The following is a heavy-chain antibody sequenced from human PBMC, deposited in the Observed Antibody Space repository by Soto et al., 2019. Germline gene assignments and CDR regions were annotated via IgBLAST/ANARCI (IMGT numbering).Heavy chain of an antibody. J-gene: IGHJ4*02. D-gene: IGHD3-22*01. Sequence: PSETLSLTCTVSGGSVSSGSYYWSWIRKPPGKGLEWIGYIYYSGSTNYNPSLKSRVTISVDTSKNQFSLKLSSVTAADTAVYYCARDLGKYYYDSSGSLGYFDYWGQGTLVTVSS. CDR2: IYYSGST. CDR1: GGSVSSGSYY. CDR3: ARDLGKYYYDSSGSLGYFDY. V-gene: IGHV4-61*01.